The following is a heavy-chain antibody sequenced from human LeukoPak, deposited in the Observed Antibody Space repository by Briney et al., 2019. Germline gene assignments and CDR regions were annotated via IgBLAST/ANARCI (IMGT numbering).Heavy chain of an antibody. Sequence: SETLSLTCAVYGGSFSGYYWSWIRQPPGKGLEWIGEINHSGSTNYNPSLKSRVTISVDTSKNQFSLKLSSVTAADTAVYYCARGVPLIVVVITGDYFDYWGQGTLVTVSS. V-gene: IGHV4-34*01. D-gene: IGHD3-22*01. CDR3: ARGVPLIVVVITGDYFDY. CDR2: INHSGST. J-gene: IGHJ4*02. CDR1: GGSFSGYY.